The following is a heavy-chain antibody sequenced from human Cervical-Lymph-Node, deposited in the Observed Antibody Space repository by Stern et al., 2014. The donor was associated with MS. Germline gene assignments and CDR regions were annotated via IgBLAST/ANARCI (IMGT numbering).Heavy chain of an antibody. CDR2: ISYDGSNK. CDR1: GFSFRTYG. V-gene: IGHV3-30*18. D-gene: IGHD5-24*01. Sequence: VQLVESGGGVVQPGRSLRLSCAVSGFSFRTYGMHWVRQAPDKGLVWVAVISYDGSNKYYADSVRGRFTISRDNSRDTLYLQMNSLRAEDTAVYCCAKGGGYKYYLDYWGQGTLVTVSS. J-gene: IGHJ4*02. CDR3: AKGGGYKYYLDY.